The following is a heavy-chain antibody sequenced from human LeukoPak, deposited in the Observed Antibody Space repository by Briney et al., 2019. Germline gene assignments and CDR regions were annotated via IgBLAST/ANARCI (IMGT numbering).Heavy chain of an antibody. CDR1: AHTFSAFS. V-gene: IGHV3-21*01. J-gene: IGHJ4*02. CDR2: IGVGSNYR. D-gene: IGHD3-22*01. Sequence: TGRSLTLSCAASAHTFSAFSANWVSQAPGKGLGWLSCIGVGSNYRYYADSVRGRFTFSRDDARDSLFLQMNSLRAEDTAVYFCVRLRRNNDRSGYYYYYDYWGQGTLVTVSS. CDR3: VRLRRNNDRSGYYYYYDY.